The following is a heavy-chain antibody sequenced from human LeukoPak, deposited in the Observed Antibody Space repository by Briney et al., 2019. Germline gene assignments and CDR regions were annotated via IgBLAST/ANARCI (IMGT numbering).Heavy chain of an antibody. CDR3: AREGGCSSTSCSVGYGMDV. CDR1: GGTFSSYA. Sequence: ASVKVSCKASGGTFSSYAISWVRQAPGQGLEWMGRIIPILGIANYAQKFQGRVTITADKSTSTAYMELSSLRSEDTAVYYCAREGGCSSTSCSVGYGMDVWGQGTTVTVSS. D-gene: IGHD2-2*01. V-gene: IGHV1-69*04. CDR2: IIPILGIA. J-gene: IGHJ6*02.